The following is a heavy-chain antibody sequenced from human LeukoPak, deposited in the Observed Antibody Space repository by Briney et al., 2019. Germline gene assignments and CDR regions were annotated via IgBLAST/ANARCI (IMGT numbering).Heavy chain of an antibody. J-gene: IGHJ4*02. CDR2: VKQDGSEK. CDR3: ARRSPNYYFDY. CDR1: GFIFSNYW. V-gene: IGHV3-7*02. Sequence: GGSLRLSCSASGFIFSNYWMTWVRQAPGKGLEWVANVKQDGSEKYYVDSVKGRFTISRDNAKKSLYLQMNSLRAEDTAVYYCARRSPNYYFDYWGQGTPVTVSS.